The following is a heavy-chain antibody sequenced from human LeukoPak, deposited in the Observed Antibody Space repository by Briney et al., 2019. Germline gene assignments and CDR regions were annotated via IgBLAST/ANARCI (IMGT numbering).Heavy chain of an antibody. Sequence: GGSLRLSCAASGFTVSNNYMTWVRQAPGKGLEWVSVIYSGGSTYYADSVKGRFTISRDNSKNTLYLQRNSLRGEDTAVYYCGRGGVTAGYDYWGQGALVTVCS. CDR2: IYSGGST. D-gene: IGHD4-23*01. CDR3: GRGGVTAGYDY. CDR1: GFTVSNNY. V-gene: IGHV3-53*01. J-gene: IGHJ4*02.